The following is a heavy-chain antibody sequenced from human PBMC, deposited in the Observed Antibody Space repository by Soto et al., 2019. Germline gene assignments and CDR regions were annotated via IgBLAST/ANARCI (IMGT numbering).Heavy chain of an antibody. D-gene: IGHD2-15*01. CDR2: INAGNGNT. V-gene: IGHV1-3*01. CDR3: ARDGGNLGY. J-gene: IGHJ4*02. CDR1: GYTFTSYA. Sequence: ASVKVSCKASGYTFTSYAMHWVRQAPGQRLEWMGWINAGNGNTKYSQKFQGRVTMTTDTSTSTAYMELRSLRSDDTAVYYCARDGGNLGYWGQGTLVTVSS.